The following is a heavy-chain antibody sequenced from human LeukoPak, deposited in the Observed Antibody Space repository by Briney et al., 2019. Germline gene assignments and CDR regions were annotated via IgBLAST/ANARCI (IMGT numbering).Heavy chain of an antibody. Sequence: PGGSLRLSCAASGFTFSSYAMSWVRQAPGKGLEWVSAISGSGGSTYYADSVKGRFTISRDNSKNTLYLQMNSLRAEDTAVYYCANNLMTGYSNYFHYMDVWGKGTTVTVSS. V-gene: IGHV3-23*01. CDR2: ISGSGGST. J-gene: IGHJ6*03. CDR3: ANNLMTGYSNYFHYMDV. CDR1: GFTFSSYA. D-gene: IGHD5-18*01.